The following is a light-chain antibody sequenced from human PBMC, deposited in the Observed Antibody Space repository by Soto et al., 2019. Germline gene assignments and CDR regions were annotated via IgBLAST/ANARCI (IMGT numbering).Light chain of an antibody. V-gene: IGKV1-33*01. CDR1: HDIGNY. CDR3: QQYENLPRFI. CDR2: YAS. Sequence: DIQMTQSPSSLSASVGDRVTITCLASHDIGNYLNWYQQKPGKAPKLLIYYASNLETGVSSRFSGSGSGTDFTFTISSLQPEDIATYFCQQYENLPRFIFGPGTKVDI. J-gene: IGKJ3*01.